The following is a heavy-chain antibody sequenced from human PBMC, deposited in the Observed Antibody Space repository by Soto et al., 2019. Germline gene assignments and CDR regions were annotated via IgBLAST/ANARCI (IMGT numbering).Heavy chain of an antibody. D-gene: IGHD2-21*02. CDR3: ARGIVVVTATLDY. J-gene: IGHJ4*02. V-gene: IGHV1-69*02. Sequence: QVQLVQSGAEVKKPGSSVKVSCKASGGTFSSYTISWVRQAPGQGLEWMGRIIPILGIANYAQKFQGRVTITADKTTSTAYMELRSLRSEDTAVYYCARGIVVVTATLDYWGQGTLVTVSS. CDR1: GGTFSSYT. CDR2: IIPILGIA.